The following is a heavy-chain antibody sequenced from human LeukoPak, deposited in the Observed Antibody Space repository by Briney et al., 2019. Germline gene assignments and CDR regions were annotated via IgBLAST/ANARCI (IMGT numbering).Heavy chain of an antibody. CDR3: ARGDYDFWSGYVFDY. V-gene: IGHV1-2*04. CDR2: INPNSGGT. CDR1: GYTFTGYY. Sequence: ASVKVSCKASGYTFTGYYMHWVRQAPGQGLEWMGWINPNSGGTNYAQKFQGWVTMTSDTSISTAYMELSRLRSDDTAVYYCARGDYDFWSGYVFDYWGQGTLVTVSS. J-gene: IGHJ4*02. D-gene: IGHD3-3*01.